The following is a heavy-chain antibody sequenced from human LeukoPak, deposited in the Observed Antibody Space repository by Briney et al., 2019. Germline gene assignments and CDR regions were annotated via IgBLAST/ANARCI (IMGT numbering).Heavy chain of an antibody. V-gene: IGHV4-34*01. D-gene: IGHD3-9*01. Sequence: PSETLSLTCAVYGGSFRDYYWSWIRQTPGEGLQWIGSIYYSGSTYYNPSLKSRVTISVDTSKNQFSLKLSSVTAADTAVYYCARSSRVRYFDWSYGMDVWGQGTTVTVSS. CDR1: GGSFRDYY. CDR2: IYYSGST. J-gene: IGHJ6*02. CDR3: ARSSRVRYFDWSYGMDV.